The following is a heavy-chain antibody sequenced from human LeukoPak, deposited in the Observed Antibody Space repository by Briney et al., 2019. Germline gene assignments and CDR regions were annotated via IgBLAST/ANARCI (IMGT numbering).Heavy chain of an antibody. D-gene: IGHD3-10*01. V-gene: IGHV4-61*02. CDR3: ARSKTGVYYYHYMDV. J-gene: IGHJ6*03. Sequence: PSQTLSLTCTVSGGSISSGSYYWRWIRQPAGKGLEWIGRIYTSGSTNYNPSLKSRVTISVDTSKNQFSLKLSSVTAADTAVYYCARSKTGVYYYHYMDVWGKGTTVTVPS. CDR1: GGSISSGSYY. CDR2: IYTSGST.